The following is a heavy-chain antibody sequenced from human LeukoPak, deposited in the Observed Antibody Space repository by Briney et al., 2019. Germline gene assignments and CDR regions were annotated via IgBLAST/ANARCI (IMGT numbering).Heavy chain of an antibody. CDR2: IYYSGST. Sequence: SETLSLTCTVSGGSISSYYWSWIRQPPGKGLEWIGYIYYSGSTNYNPSLKSRVTISVDTSKNQFSLKLSSVTAADTAVYYCARASFSSWFDPWGQGTLVTVSS. CDR3: ARASFSSWFDP. CDR1: GGSISSYY. J-gene: IGHJ5*02. V-gene: IGHV4-59*01.